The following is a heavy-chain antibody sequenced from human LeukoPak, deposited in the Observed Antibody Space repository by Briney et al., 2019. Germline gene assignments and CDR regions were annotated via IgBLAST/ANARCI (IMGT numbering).Heavy chain of an antibody. CDR2: TYYRSKWDT. J-gene: IGHJ2*01. CDR3: ARGLYRYFDL. CDR1: GDSVSSNSAT. Sequence: SQTLSLTCAISGDSVSSNSATWNWIRQSPSRGLEWLGRTYYRSKWDTDYPVAVKSRITINPDTSKNQFSLQLNSVTPEDTAVYYCARGLYRYFDLWGRGTLVTVSS. V-gene: IGHV6-1*01.